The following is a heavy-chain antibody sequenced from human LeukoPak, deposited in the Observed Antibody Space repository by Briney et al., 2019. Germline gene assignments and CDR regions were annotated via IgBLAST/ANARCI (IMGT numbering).Heavy chain of an antibody. D-gene: IGHD5/OR15-5a*01. CDR3: ARLVSINDAFDI. CDR1: GFTLSWYS. J-gene: IGHJ3*02. Sequence: PGGSLRLSCAASGFTLSWYSMQWVRQAPGKGLVWVSSISNDGSSTTYADSVKGRFTISRDNAKNTLYLQMNSLRVEDTAVYYCARLVSINDAFDIWGQGTMVTVSS. V-gene: IGHV3-74*01. CDR2: ISNDGSST.